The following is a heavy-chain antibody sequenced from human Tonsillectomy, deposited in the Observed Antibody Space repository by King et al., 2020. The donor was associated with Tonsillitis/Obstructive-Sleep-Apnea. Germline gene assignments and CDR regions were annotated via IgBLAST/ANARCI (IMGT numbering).Heavy chain of an antibody. CDR1: GGSFNGYY. D-gene: IGHD3-16*01. CDR3: AREITPDAFDI. J-gene: IGHJ3*02. CDR2: IDHSGST. V-gene: IGHV4-34*01. Sequence: VQLQEWGAGLLKPSETLSLTCAVYGGSFNGYYWSWIRQPPGKGLEWIGEIDHSGSTNYNPSLKSRVTISVDTSKNQFSLKLSSVTAADTAVYYCAREITPDAFDIWGQGTMVTVSS.